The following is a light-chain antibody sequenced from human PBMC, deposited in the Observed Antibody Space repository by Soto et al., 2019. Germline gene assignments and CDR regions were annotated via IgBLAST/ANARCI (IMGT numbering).Light chain of an antibody. V-gene: IGLV7-43*01. Sequence: QAVVTQEPSLTVSPGGTVTLTCASSTGAVTSGYYPNWFQQKPGQAPRALIYSTSNTHSWTPARFSGSLLAGKADLTLSGVQPEDEAEYYCLSYYGGAQGFGGGTKLTVL. J-gene: IGLJ2*01. CDR3: LSYYGGAQG. CDR2: STS. CDR1: TGAVTSGYY.